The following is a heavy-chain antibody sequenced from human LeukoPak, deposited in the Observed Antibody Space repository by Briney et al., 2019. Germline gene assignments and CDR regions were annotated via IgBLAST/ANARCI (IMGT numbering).Heavy chain of an antibody. CDR3: TRQGVYYSDSRAFYY. Sequence: GESLKISCKGSGYRFTNYWIGWVRQMPGKGLELMGSIYPGDSDIRYSPSFQGQVTISADKSFTTAYLQWRSLKASDTAIYYCTRQGVYYSDSRAFYYWGQGTRVTVSS. D-gene: IGHD3-22*01. V-gene: IGHV5-51*01. J-gene: IGHJ4*02. CDR2: IYPGDSDI. CDR1: GYRFTNYW.